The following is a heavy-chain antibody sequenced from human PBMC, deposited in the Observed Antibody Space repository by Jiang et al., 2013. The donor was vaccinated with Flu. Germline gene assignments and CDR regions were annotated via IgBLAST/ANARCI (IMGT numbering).Heavy chain of an antibody. CDR2: INHSGST. V-gene: IGHV4-34*01. CDR3: ARGEIREYYDYVWGSYRFDAFDI. CDR1: GGSFSGYY. J-gene: IGHJ3*02. Sequence: LSLTCAVYGGSFSGYYWSWIRQPPGKGLEWIGEINHSGSTNYNPSLKSRVTISVDTSKNQFSLKLSSVTAADTAVYYYARGEIREYYDYVWGSYRFDAFDIWGQGTMVTVSS. D-gene: IGHD3-16*02.